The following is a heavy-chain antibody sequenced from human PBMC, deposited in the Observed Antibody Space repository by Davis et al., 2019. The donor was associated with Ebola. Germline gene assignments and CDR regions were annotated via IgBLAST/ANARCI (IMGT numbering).Heavy chain of an antibody. Sequence: GGSLRLSCAASGFTFSSNSMNWVRQAPGKGLEWVSFISSSSNYIYYADSVKGRFTISRDNAKNSLYLQMNSLRDEDTAVYYCARDLIILGGMDVWGQGTTVTVSS. V-gene: IGHV3-21*01. J-gene: IGHJ6*02. CDR3: ARDLIILGGMDV. CDR2: ISSSSNYI. D-gene: IGHD2-8*01. CDR1: GFTFSSNS.